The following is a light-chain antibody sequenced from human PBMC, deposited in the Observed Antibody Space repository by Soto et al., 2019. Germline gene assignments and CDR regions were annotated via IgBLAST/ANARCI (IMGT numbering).Light chain of an antibody. CDR2: SNN. V-gene: IGLV1-44*01. CDR1: SSNIEGNT. J-gene: IGLJ3*02. CDR3: AAWDDSLNGGV. Sequence: QSVLTQPPSLSGTPGQSVTISCSGSSSNIEGNTVHWYQHLPGTAPKLLIYSNNQRPSGVPGRFSGSKSGTSASLAISGLQSEDEADYYCAAWDDSLNGGVFGGGTKLTVL.